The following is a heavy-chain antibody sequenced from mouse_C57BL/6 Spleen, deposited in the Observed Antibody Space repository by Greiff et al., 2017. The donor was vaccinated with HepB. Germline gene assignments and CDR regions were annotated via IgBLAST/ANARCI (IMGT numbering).Heavy chain of an antibody. CDR2: IYPGDGDT. CDR1: GYAFSSYW. Sequence: VKLVESGAELVKPGASVKISCKASGYAFSSYWMNWVKQRPGKGLEWIGQIYPGDGDTNYNGKFKGKATLTADKSSSTAYMQLSSLTSEDSAVYFCARPPTAQAPYFDCWGQGTTLTVSS. V-gene: IGHV1-80*01. CDR3: ARPPTAQAPYFDC. D-gene: IGHD3-2*02. J-gene: IGHJ2*01.